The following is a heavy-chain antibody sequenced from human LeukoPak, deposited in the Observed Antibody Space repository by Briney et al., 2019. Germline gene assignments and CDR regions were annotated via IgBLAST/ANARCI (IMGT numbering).Heavy chain of an antibody. V-gene: IGHV3-21*01. CDR1: GFTFSSYS. CDR2: ISSSSSYI. D-gene: IGHD6-19*01. Sequence: PGGSLRLSCAASGFTFSSYSMNWVRQAPGKGLEWVSSISSSSSYIYYADSVKGRFTISRDNAKNSLYLQMNSLRAEDTAVYYCARDISSGWYVPDYWGQGTLVTVSS. CDR3: ARDISSGWYVPDY. J-gene: IGHJ4*02.